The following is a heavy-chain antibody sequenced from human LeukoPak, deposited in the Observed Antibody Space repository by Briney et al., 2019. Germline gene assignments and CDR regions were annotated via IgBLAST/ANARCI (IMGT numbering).Heavy chain of an antibody. J-gene: IGHJ4*02. CDR2: ISGSVGST. CDR1: GFTFTSYA. Sequence: GGSLRLSCAASGFTFTSYAMSWVRQAPGEGREWVSAISGSVGSTSYADSVKGRFTISRDNSKNTLYLQMNSLRAEDTAVYYCAGWSGYKDYWGQGTLVTVSS. V-gene: IGHV3-23*01. D-gene: IGHD3-3*01. CDR3: AGWSGYKDY.